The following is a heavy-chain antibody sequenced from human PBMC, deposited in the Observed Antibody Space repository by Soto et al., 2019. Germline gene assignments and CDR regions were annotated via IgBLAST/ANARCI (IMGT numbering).Heavy chain of an antibody. CDR3: AKDGSWGDHYYFDN. CDR2: ISGSGGST. V-gene: IGHV3-23*01. J-gene: IGHJ4*02. Sequence: GGSLRLSCAVSGFMFRSYAMTWVRQAPGKGLEWVSSISGSGGSTYYSDSVRGRFTISRDNSKKMLYLEMNSLKGDDTAVYYCAKDGSWGDHYYFDNWGQGTLVTVSS. D-gene: IGHD2-21*02. CDR1: GFMFRSYA.